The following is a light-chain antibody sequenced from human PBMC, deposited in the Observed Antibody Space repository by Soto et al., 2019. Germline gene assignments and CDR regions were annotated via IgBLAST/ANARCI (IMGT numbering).Light chain of an antibody. CDR1: SSDIGGYNY. CDR2: EVS. V-gene: IGLV2-8*01. Sequence: QSALTQPPSASGSPGQSVTISCTGTSSDIGGYNYVSWYQHHPGKAPKVMIYEVSKRPSGVPDRFSGSKSGNTASLTVSGLQPEDEADYYCSSYAGSNNWGVFGGGTKLTVL. CDR3: SSYAGSNNWGV. J-gene: IGLJ3*02.